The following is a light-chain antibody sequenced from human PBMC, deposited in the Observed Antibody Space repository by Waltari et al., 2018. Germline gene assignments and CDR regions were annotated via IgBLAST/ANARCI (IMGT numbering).Light chain of an antibody. CDR2: EDT. Sequence: SYELTQPSSVSVSPGQTARITCPGDVLSQKYARWLQQKPGQAPPLLIYEDTKRPSGIPERFSGSSSGTTVTLTITGAQVEDEADYYCYSASDNNWVFGGGTMLTVL. J-gene: IGLJ3*02. CDR3: YSASDNNWV. V-gene: IGLV3-27*01. CDR1: VLSQKY.